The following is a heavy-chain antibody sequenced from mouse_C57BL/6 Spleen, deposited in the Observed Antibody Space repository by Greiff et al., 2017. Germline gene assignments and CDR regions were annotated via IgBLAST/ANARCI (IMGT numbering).Heavy chain of an antibody. V-gene: IGHV5-9*01. D-gene: IGHD2-4*01. J-gene: IGHJ3*01. CDR1: GFTFSSYT. Sequence: EVKVVESGGGLVKPGGSLKLSCAASGFTFSSYTMSWVRQTPEKRLEWVATISGGGGNTYYPDNVKGRFTISRDKAKNTLYLQMSSLRSEDTALYYCARSYDYYETWFAYWGQGTLVTVSA. CDR3: ARSYDYYETWFAY. CDR2: ISGGGGNT.